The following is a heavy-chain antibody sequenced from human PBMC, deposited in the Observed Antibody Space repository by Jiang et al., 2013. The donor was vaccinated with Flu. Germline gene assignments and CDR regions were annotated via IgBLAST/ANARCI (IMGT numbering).Heavy chain of an antibody. CDR1: GYTFTSYD. Sequence: GYTFTSYDINWVRQATGQGLEWMGWMNPNSGNTGYAQKFQGRVTMTRNTSISTAYMELSSLRSEDTAVYYCARRTMVQGVIDAFDIWGQGTMVTVSS. D-gene: IGHD3-10*01. CDR3: ARRTMVQGVIDAFDI. J-gene: IGHJ3*02. CDR2: MNPNSGNT. V-gene: IGHV1-8*01.